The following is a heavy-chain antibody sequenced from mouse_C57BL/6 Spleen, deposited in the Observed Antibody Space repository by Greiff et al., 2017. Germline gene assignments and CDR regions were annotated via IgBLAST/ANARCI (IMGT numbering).Heavy chain of an antibody. D-gene: IGHD2-1*01. Sequence: EVKLVESGGGLVKPGGSLKLSCAASGFTFSSYAMSWVRQTPEKRLEWVATISDGGSYTYYPDNVKGRFTISRDNAKNNLYLQMSHLKSEDTAMYYCAREGNYVLYYFDDWGQGTTLTVSS. CDR3: AREGNYVLYYFDD. CDR1: GFTFSSYA. CDR2: ISDGGSYT. V-gene: IGHV5-4*01. J-gene: IGHJ2*01.